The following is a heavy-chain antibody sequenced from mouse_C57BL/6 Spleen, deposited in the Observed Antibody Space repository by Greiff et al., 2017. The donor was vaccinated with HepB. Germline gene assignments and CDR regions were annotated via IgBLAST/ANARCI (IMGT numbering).Heavy chain of an antibody. J-gene: IGHJ3*01. CDR3: RSPLYYGSSSFAY. D-gene: IGHD1-1*01. CDR2: YPGSGNTY. V-gene: IGHV1-83*01. Sequence: VQLQQSGPELVKPGASVKMSCKASGYTFTDYYMHWVKQKPGKGLEWIGEIYPGSGNTYYNEKFKGKATLTADTSSSTAYMQLSSLTSEDSAVYLCARSPLYYGSSSFAYWGQGTLVTVSA. CDR1: YTFTDYYM.